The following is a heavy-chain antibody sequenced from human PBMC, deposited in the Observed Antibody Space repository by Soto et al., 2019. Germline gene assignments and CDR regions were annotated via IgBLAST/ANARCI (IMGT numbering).Heavy chain of an antibody. CDR3: AKDSLRVVVITTRGYFDY. D-gene: IGHD3-22*01. V-gene: IGHV3-30*18. CDR2: ISYDGSNK. J-gene: IGHJ4*02. Sequence: GGSLRLSCAASGFTFSSYGMHWVRQAPGKGLEWVAVISYDGSNKYYADSVKGRFTISRDNSKNTLYLQMNSLRAEETAVYYCAKDSLRVVVITTRGYFDYWGQGTLVTVSS. CDR1: GFTFSSYG.